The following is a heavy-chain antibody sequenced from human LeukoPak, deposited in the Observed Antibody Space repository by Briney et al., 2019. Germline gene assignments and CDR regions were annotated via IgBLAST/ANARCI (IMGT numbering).Heavy chain of an antibody. J-gene: IGHJ6*02. V-gene: IGHV3-21*01. CDR3: ARDRGYSYGAEGMDV. CDR1: GFTFSSYS. Sequence: GGSLRLSGAASGFTFSSYSMNWVRQAPGKGLEWVSSISSSSSYIYYADSVKGRFTISRDNAKNSLYLQMNSLRAEDTAVYYCARDRGYSYGAEGMDVWGQGTTVTVSS. CDR2: ISSSSSYI. D-gene: IGHD5-18*01.